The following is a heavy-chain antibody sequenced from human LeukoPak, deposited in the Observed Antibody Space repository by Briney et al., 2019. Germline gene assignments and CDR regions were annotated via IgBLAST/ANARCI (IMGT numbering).Heavy chain of an antibody. CDR1: GFTFSNYW. V-gene: IGHV3-74*01. D-gene: IGHD1-7*01. CDR3: ATAGNYRFDY. J-gene: IGHJ4*02. Sequence: GGALRLSCAASGFTFSNYWVHWVRQAPGKGLVWVSRINPDGSTINYADSVKGRFTISRDNAKNTLYLQMNSLRAEDTAVYYCATAGNYRFDYWGQGTLVTVSS. CDR2: INPDGSTI.